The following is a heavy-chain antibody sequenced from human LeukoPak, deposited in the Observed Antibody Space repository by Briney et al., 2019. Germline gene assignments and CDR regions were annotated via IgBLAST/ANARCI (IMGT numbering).Heavy chain of an antibody. Sequence: SETLSLTCTVSGGSLSSGSYYWSWIRQPAGKGLEWIGRIYTSGSTNYNPSLKSRVTISVDTSKNQFSLKLSSVTAADTAVYYCARDEVFVTTPFDPWGQGTLVTVSS. D-gene: IGHD4-17*01. J-gene: IGHJ5*02. CDR3: ARDEVFVTTPFDP. CDR2: IYTSGST. V-gene: IGHV4-61*02. CDR1: GGSLSSGSYY.